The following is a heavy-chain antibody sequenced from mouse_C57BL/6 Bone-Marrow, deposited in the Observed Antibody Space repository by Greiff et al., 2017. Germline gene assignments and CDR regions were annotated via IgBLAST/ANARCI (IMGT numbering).Heavy chain of an antibody. J-gene: IGHJ3*01. CDR1: GYTFTSYW. CDR3: AREEGITTARRGAWFAY. CDR2: IDPSDSYT. V-gene: IGHV1-69*01. Sequence: QVQLQQPGAELVMPGASVKLSCKASGYTFTSYWMHWVQQRPGQGLEWIGEIDPSDSYTNYTQKFKGKSTLTGDKSSSTAYMQLSSLTSEDSAVYYCAREEGITTARRGAWFAYWGQGTLVTVSA. D-gene: IGHD1-2*01.